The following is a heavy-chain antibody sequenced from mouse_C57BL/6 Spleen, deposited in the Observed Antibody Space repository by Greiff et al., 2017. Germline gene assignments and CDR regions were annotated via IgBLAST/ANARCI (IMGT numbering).Heavy chain of an antibody. D-gene: IGHD2-2*01. J-gene: IGHJ2*01. CDR3: GLWLRRDYFDY. V-gene: IGHV1-7*01. CDR1: GYTFTSYW. CDR2: INPSSGYT. Sequence: VQLQQSGAELAKPGASVKLSCKASGYTFTSYWMHWVKQRPGQGLEWIGYINPSSGYTKYNQKFKDKATLTADKSSSTAYMQLSSLTYEDSAGYYCGLWLRRDYFDYWGQGTTLTVSS.